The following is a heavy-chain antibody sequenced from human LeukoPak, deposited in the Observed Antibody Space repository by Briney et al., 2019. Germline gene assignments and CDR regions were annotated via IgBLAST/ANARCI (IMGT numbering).Heavy chain of an antibody. Sequence: SQTLSLTWTVSGGAITSYYWSWIGQPAGKGLEWIGYLFHSGTRRYNPSLKSRVTISADATKNQIFLTLNSTTAADTAVYYCARRRGWKQQLVYFDYWGQGTLATVSS. D-gene: IGHD6-13*01. CDR2: LFHSGTR. CDR1: GGAITSYY. CDR3: ARRRGWKQQLVYFDY. J-gene: IGHJ4*02. V-gene: IGHV4-59*08.